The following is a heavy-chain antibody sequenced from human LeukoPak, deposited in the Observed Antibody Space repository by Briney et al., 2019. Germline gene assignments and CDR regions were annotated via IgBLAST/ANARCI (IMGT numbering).Heavy chain of an antibody. J-gene: IGHJ4*02. D-gene: IGHD6-19*01. CDR3: ARVSVAGTYDY. CDR1: GGSFSGYY. Sequence: SETLSLTCAVYGGSFSGYYWSWIRQPPGKGLEWIGEINHSGSTNYNPSLKSRVTISVDTSKNQFSLKLSSVTAADTAVYYCARVSVAGTYDYWGQGTLVTVSS. CDR2: INHSGST. V-gene: IGHV4-34*01.